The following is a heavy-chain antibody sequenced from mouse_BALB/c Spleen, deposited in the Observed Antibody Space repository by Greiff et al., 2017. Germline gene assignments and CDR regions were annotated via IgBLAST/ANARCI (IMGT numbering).Heavy chain of an antibody. V-gene: IGHV5-17*02. CDR3: ARGTPFAY. Sequence: EVQVVESGGGLVQPGGSRKLSCAASGFTFSSFGMHWVRQAPEKGLEWVAYISSGSSTIYYADTVKGRFTISRDNPKNTLFLQMTSLRSEDTAMYYCARGTPFAYWGQGTLVTVSA. J-gene: IGHJ3*01. CDR1: GFTFSSFG. D-gene: IGHD3-3*01. CDR2: ISSGSSTI.